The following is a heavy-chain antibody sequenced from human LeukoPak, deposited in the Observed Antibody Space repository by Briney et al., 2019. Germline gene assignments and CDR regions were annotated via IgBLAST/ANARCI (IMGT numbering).Heavy chain of an antibody. Sequence: ASVNLSCNSAAYTFTCYANHLGRQPPAQGHERMGWINAGNGNTKYSQKFQGRVTITRDTSASTAYMELSSLRSEDTAVYYCARVAVADHPPAWGQGTLVTASS. J-gene: IGHJ5*02. D-gene: IGHD6-19*01. CDR3: ARVAVADHPPA. CDR1: AYTFTCYA. V-gene: IGHV1-3*01. CDR2: INAGNGNT.